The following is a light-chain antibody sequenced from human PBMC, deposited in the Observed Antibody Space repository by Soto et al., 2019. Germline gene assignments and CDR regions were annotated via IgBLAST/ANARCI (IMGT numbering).Light chain of an antibody. CDR1: SSSIGSNY. V-gene: IGLV1-47*01. J-gene: IGLJ2*01. CDR3: AAWDDSLSGVV. Sequence: QSVLTQPPSASGTPGQRVTISCSGSSSSIGSNYVYWYQQLPGTAPRLLIYRNDQRPSGVPDQFSGSKSGTSGSLAISGLRSEDEADYYCAAWDDSLSGVVFGGGTKLTVL. CDR2: RND.